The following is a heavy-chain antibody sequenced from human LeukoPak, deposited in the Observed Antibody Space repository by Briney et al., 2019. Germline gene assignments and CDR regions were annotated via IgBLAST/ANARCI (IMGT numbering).Heavy chain of an antibody. Sequence: PSETLSLTCTVSGGSISSGGYYWSWIRQPPGKGLEWIGYIYHTGGTYYNPSLKSRVTISVDRSKNQFPLRLDSVTAADTAVYYCARDLGPEYSSSSSAAFDIWGQGTMVTVSS. CDR2: IYHTGGT. J-gene: IGHJ3*02. D-gene: IGHD6-6*01. CDR3: ARDLGPEYSSSSSAAFDI. V-gene: IGHV4-30-2*01. CDR1: GGSISSGGYY.